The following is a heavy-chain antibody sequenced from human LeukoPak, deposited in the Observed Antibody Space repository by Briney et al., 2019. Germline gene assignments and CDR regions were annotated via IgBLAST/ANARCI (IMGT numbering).Heavy chain of an antibody. Sequence: RASVKVSCKASAYTFTGYYMHWVRQAPGQGLEWMGWINPNSGGTNYAQKFQGRVTMTRDTSISTAYMELSRLRSDDTAVYYCARAGMIKYYYYYMDVWGKGTTVTVSS. CDR2: INPNSGGT. J-gene: IGHJ6*03. CDR3: ARAGMIKYYYYYMDV. D-gene: IGHD3-22*01. CDR1: AYTFTGYY. V-gene: IGHV1-2*02.